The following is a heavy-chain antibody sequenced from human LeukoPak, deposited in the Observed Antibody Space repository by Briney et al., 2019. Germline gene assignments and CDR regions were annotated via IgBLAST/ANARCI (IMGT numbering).Heavy chain of an antibody. Sequence: PGGSLRLSCAASGFTFDDYAMHWVRQAPGKGLEWVSGISWNSGSIGYADSVKGRFTISRDNAKNSLYLQMNSLRAEDTALYYCAKDITMVRGVLRYYYYGMDVWGQGTTVTVSS. CDR2: ISWNSGSI. J-gene: IGHJ6*02. V-gene: IGHV3-9*01. CDR1: GFTFDDYA. D-gene: IGHD3-10*01. CDR3: AKDITMVRGVLRYYYYGMDV.